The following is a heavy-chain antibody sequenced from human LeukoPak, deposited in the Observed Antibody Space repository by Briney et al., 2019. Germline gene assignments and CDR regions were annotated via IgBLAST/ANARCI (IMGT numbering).Heavy chain of an antibody. V-gene: IGHV1-18*01. D-gene: IGHD2-15*01. CDR3: ARAGSCSGGSCYSRWFDP. CDR1: GYTFTNYG. CDR2: INPYNGNT. Sequence: ASVKVSCKASGYTFTNYGISWVRQAPGQGLEWMGWINPYNGNTNYEQSFQDRLTMTTDTSTSTAYMDLGSLRSDDTAVYYCARAGSCSGGSCYSRWFDPWGQGTLVTVSS. J-gene: IGHJ5*02.